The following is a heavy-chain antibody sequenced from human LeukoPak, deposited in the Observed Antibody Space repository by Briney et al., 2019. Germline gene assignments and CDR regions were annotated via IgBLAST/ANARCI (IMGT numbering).Heavy chain of an antibody. D-gene: IGHD3-22*01. CDR3: ARGSRYSSGYDYIDH. CDR1: GGSISSGSDY. Sequence: SETLSLTCTVSGGSISSGSDYCSWIRQTAGKGLEWIGRSYSSGSTNYNPSLKSRVSISVDTSKNQFSLRLSSVTAADAAVYYCARGSRYSSGYDYIDHWGQGTLVTVSS. J-gene: IGHJ4*02. CDR2: SYSSGST. V-gene: IGHV4-61*02.